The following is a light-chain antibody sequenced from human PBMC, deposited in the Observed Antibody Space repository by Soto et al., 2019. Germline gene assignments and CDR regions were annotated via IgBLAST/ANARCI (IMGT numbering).Light chain of an antibody. CDR3: QSYDSCLNGVV. V-gene: IGLV1-40*01. CDR2: GNS. J-gene: IGLJ2*01. CDR1: SSNIGAGYD. Sequence: QSVLTQPPSVSGAPGQRVTISCTGSSSNIGAGYDVHWYQQHPGTAPKLLIYGNSNRPSGVPDRFSGSKSGTSASLAITGLQAEDEADYYCQSYDSCLNGVVFGGGTKLTVL.